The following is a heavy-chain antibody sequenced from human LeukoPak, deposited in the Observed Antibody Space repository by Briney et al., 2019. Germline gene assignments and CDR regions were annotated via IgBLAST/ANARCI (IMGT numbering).Heavy chain of an antibody. J-gene: IGHJ4*02. CDR2: IKQDGGEK. D-gene: IGHD3-10*01. V-gene: IGHV3-7*01. CDR1: GFTFSSYW. Sequence: GGSLRLSCAASGFTFSSYWMSWVRQAPGKGLEWVANIKQDGGEKYYVASVRGRFTISRDNAKNSLYLQMNSLRAEDTAVYYCASGPIWFGELFEDWGQGTLVTVSS. CDR3: ASGPIWFGELFED.